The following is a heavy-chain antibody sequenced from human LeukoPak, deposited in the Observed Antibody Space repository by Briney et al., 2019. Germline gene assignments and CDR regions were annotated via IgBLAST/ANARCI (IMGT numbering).Heavy chain of an antibody. Sequence: ASVKVSCKASGYTFTGYYMHWVRQAPRQGLEWMGWINPNSGGTNYAQKFQGRVTMTRDTSISTAYMELNRLRSDDTAVYYCARGLSGLYTASDYWGQGPLVTVSS. CDR1: GYTFTGYY. V-gene: IGHV1-2*02. J-gene: IGHJ4*02. CDR2: INPNSGGT. D-gene: IGHD6-19*01. CDR3: ARGLSGLYTASDY.